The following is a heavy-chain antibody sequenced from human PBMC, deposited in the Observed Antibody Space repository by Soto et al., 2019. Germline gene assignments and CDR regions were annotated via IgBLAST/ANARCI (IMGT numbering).Heavy chain of an antibody. J-gene: IGHJ6*02. Sequence: ASVKVSFKASGYTFTSYDINWVRQATGQGLEWMGWTNPNSGNTGYAQKFQSRDTMTRNTSISTAYMELSSLRSEDTAVYYCARLGPGSSGWYGYNYYYGMDVWGQGTTVTSP. CDR2: TNPNSGNT. CDR1: GYTFTSYD. CDR3: ARLGPGSSGWYGYNYYYGMDV. V-gene: IGHV1-8*01. D-gene: IGHD6-19*01.